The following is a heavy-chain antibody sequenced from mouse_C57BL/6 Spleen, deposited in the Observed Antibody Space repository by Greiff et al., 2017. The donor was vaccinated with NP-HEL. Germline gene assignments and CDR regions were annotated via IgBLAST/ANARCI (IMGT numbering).Heavy chain of an antibody. J-gene: IGHJ2*01. CDR3: ARILPTDGSSRGYFDY. V-gene: IGHV1-75*01. CDR2: IFPGSGST. CDR1: GYTFTSYW. Sequence: VQLQQSGAELVKPGASVKLSCKASGYTFTSYWMHWVKQRPGQGLEWIGWIFPGSGSTYYNEKFKGKATLTVDKSSSTAYMLLSSLTSEDSAVYFCARILPTDGSSRGYFDYWGQGTTLTVSS. D-gene: IGHD1-1*01.